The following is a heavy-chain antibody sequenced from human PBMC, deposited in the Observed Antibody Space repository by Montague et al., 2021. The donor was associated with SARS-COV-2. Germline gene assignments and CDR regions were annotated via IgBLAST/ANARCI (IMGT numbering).Heavy chain of an antibody. Sequence: SETLSLTCAVYGGSFSGYYWSWIRQPPGKGLEWIGEINHSGSTNYNPSLKSRVTISVDTSKNQFSLKLSSVTAAGTAVYYRARRGRLGYRTIAAAGTYWYFDLWGRGTLVTVSS. CDR1: GGSFSGYY. V-gene: IGHV4-34*01. J-gene: IGHJ2*01. D-gene: IGHD6-13*01. CDR2: INHSGST. CDR3: ARRGRLGYRTIAAAGTYWYFDL.